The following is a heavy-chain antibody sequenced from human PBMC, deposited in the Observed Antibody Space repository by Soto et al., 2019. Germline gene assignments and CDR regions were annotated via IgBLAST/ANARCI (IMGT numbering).Heavy chain of an antibody. CDR3: GTRNTADYAKNGYPYFDS. D-gene: IGHD2-8*01. CDR1: GYRFSSFW. V-gene: IGHV5-51*01. CDR2: IYPGDATT. Sequence: GESLKISCKISGYRFSSFWIAWVRQKPGKGLEWMGIIYPGDATTIYSPSFQGRLTISVDMSISTAHLQWYDLKASDSAMYYCGTRNTADYAKNGYPYFDSWGQGTLVTVSS. J-gene: IGHJ4*02.